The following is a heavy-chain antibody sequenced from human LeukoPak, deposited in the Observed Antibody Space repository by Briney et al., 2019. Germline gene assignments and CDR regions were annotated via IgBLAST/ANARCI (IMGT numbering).Heavy chain of an antibody. D-gene: IGHD3-10*01. CDR3: AKDHGSGSPDDY. V-gene: IGHV4-34*01. J-gene: IGHJ4*02. CDR1: GGSFSGYY. CDR2: INHSGST. Sequence: SETLSLTCAVYGGSFSGYYWSWIRQPPGKGLEWIGEINHSGSTNYNPSLKSRVTISVDTSKNQFSLKLSSVTAADTAVYYCAKDHGSGSPDDYWGQGTLVTVSS.